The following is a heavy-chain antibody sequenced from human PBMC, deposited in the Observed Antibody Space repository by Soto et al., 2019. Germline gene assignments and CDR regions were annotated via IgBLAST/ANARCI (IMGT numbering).Heavy chain of an antibody. J-gene: IGHJ6*02. CDR2: ISSSTSAI. Sequence: PGGSLRLSCAASGFTFSTYSMNWVRQAPGKGLEWVSYISSSTSAIYYADSVKGRFTISRDIAKNSLYLQMTSLSDEDSAVYYCTRTCSGGSCFSSYGMDVWGQGTPVTVSS. CDR3: TRTCSGGSCFSSYGMDV. CDR1: GFTFSTYS. D-gene: IGHD2-15*01. V-gene: IGHV3-48*02.